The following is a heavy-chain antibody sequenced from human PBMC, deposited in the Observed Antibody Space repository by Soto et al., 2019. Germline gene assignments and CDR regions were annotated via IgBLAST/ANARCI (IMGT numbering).Heavy chain of an antibody. CDR2: TYYRSKWYY. J-gene: IGHJ4*01. CDR1: GDSVSSNSAG. CDR3: SRGEQYSGRIFDY. Sequence: SQTLSLTCAITGDSVSSNSAGWSWVRQSPSRGLEWLGRTYYRSKWYYEYAVSVRGRITINPDTSKNQYSLQLNSVTPEDTAVYFCSRGEQYSGRIFDYWGQGTLVTVSS. D-gene: IGHD1-26*01. V-gene: IGHV6-1*01.